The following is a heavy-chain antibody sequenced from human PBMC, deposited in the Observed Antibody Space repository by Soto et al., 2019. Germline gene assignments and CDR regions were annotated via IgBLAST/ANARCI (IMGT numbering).Heavy chain of an antibody. CDR3: AKMGTMVRGVIGPHYYYYGMEV. Sequence: VGSLRLSCASSVFTFSSYGMHCVRHSPGKWLEWVAVISYDGSNKYYADSVKGRFTISRDNSKNTLYLQMNSLRAEETAVYYCAKMGTMVRGVIGPHYYYYGMEVWGQGTTVNVSS. CDR2: ISYDGSNK. J-gene: IGHJ6*01. V-gene: IGHV3-30*18. CDR1: VFTFSSYG. D-gene: IGHD3-10*01.